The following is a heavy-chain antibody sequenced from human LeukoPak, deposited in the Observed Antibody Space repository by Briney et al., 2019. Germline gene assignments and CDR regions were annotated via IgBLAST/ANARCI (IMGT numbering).Heavy chain of an antibody. CDR2: IRYDGSNK. D-gene: IGHD2-2*01. Sequence: GGSLRLSCAASGFTFSSYGMHWVRQAPGKGLEWVAFIRYDGSNKYYADSVKGRFTISRDNSKNTLYLQMNSLRAEDTAVYYCAKEGGIVVVPAALFLYYFDYWGQGTLVTVSS. J-gene: IGHJ4*02. CDR1: GFTFSSYG. V-gene: IGHV3-30*02. CDR3: AKEGGIVVVPAALFLYYFDY.